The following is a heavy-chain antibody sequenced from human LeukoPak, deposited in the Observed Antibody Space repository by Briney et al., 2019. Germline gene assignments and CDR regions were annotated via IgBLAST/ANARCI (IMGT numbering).Heavy chain of an antibody. Sequence: SGTLSLTCAVSGGSISSNNWWSWVRQPPGKGLEWIGEMYHSGSTNYNPSLKSRVTISVDKSKNQFSLKLSSVTAADTAVYYCARLSIVVVVAAPRAFDIWGQGTMVTVSS. CDR3: ARLSIVVVVAAPRAFDI. V-gene: IGHV4-4*02. D-gene: IGHD2-15*01. CDR1: GGSISSNNW. J-gene: IGHJ3*02. CDR2: MYHSGST.